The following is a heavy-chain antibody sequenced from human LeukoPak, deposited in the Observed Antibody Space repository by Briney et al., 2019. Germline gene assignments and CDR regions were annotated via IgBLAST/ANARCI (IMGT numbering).Heavy chain of an antibody. CDR3: ARGGAARPDY. Sequence: GGSLRLSCAASGFTFRNYGMNWVRQAPGKGLEWVSYISSSSNNIAYADSVKGRFTISRDNVKNSLYLQINSLRLEDTSVYYCARGGAARPDYWGQGTLVTVSS. D-gene: IGHD6-6*01. CDR1: GFTFRNYG. CDR2: ISSSSNNI. J-gene: IGHJ4*02. V-gene: IGHV3-48*04.